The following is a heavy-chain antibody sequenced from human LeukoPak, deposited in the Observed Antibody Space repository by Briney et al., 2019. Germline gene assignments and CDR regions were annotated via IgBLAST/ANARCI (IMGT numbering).Heavy chain of an antibody. V-gene: IGHV3-7*01. CDR1: GFTFDDYA. CDR2: IKQDGSEK. D-gene: IGHD6-13*01. Sequence: PGRSLRLSCAASGFTFDDYAMHWVRQAPGKGLEWVANIKQDGSEKYYVDSVKGRFTISRDNAKNSLYLQMNSLRAEDTAVYYCARDLLDLSAAAGTDYWGQGTLVTVSS. CDR3: ARDLLDLSAAAGTDY. J-gene: IGHJ4*02.